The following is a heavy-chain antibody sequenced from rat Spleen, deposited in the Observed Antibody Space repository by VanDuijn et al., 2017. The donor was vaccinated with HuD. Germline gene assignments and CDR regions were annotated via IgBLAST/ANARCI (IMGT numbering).Heavy chain of an antibody. D-gene: IGHD1-4*01. Sequence: EVQLVESGGGLVQPGRSLKLSCVASGFTFNNYWMTWIRQAPGKGLEWVASITNTGGSTYYPDSVKGRFTISRDTAKSTLYLEMNSLRSEDTATYYCTRGENYPGIGWFAYWGQGTLVTVSS. V-gene: IGHV5-31*01. CDR2: ITNTGGST. J-gene: IGHJ3*01. CDR1: GFTFNNYW. CDR3: TRGENYPGIGWFAY.